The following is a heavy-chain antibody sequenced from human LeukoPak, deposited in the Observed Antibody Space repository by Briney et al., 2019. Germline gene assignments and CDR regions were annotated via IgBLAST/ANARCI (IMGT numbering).Heavy chain of an antibody. D-gene: IGHD6-19*01. Sequence: GGSLRLSCAGSGFIFNNYAMHWVRQPPGKGLEWVSGISWNSGSIDYADSVKGRFTISRDNAKNALYLQMNSLRVEDTAFYYCAKDNRRHYTSGPNPDSLHWGQGALVTVSS. V-gene: IGHV3-9*01. CDR2: ISWNSGSI. CDR1: GFIFNNYA. J-gene: IGHJ4*02. CDR3: AKDNRRHYTSGPNPDSLH.